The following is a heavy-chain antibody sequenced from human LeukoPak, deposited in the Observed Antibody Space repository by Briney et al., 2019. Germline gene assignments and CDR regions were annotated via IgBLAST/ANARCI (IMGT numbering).Heavy chain of an antibody. CDR3: AGGNFYDSRGHPYHFHF. CDR1: GISISSYY. CDR2: IYYSENT. D-gene: IGHD3-22*01. J-gene: IGHJ4*02. V-gene: IGHV4-59*01. Sequence: SETLSLTCTVSGISISSYYWSWIRQPPGKGLEWIGYIYYSENTNYNSSLKSRVTISEDTSKNQFSLKLTSVTAADTAVYYCAGGNFYDSRGHPYHFHFWGQGTLVSVSS.